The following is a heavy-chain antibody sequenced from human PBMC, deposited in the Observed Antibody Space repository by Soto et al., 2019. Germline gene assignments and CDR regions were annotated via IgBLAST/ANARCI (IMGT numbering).Heavy chain of an antibody. D-gene: IGHD4-17*01. Sequence: EVQLVESGGGLVKPGGSLRLSCAASGFTVSSYSMNWVRQAPGEGLEWVSSITTYSTSIYYADSVKGRFTISRHNAKNSLFLQMNSLRAEDTAVYYCARGYGDYIPDAFNIWGQGTMVTVSS. J-gene: IGHJ3*02. CDR2: ITTYSTSI. CDR3: ARGYGDYIPDAFNI. CDR1: GFTVSSYS. V-gene: IGHV3-21*01.